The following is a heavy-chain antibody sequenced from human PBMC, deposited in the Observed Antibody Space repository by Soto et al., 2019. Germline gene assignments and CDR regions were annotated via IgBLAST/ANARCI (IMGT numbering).Heavy chain of an antibody. CDR2: INPNSGGT. V-gene: IGHV1-2*02. J-gene: IGHJ4*02. CDR3: ARDLYDSSGYPEYYFDY. D-gene: IGHD3-22*01. CDR1: GYTFTGYY. Sequence: QVQLVQSGAEVKKPGASVKVSCKASGYTFTGYYMHWVRQAPGQGLEWMGWINPNSGGTNYAQKFQGRVTMTRDTSISTAYMELSRLRSDDTAVYYCARDLYDSSGYPEYYFDYWGQGTLVTVSS.